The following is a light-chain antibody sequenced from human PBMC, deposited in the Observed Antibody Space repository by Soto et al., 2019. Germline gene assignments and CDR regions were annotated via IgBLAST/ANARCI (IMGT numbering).Light chain of an antibody. CDR2: GAS. V-gene: IGKV3-20*01. CDR3: QQYGSSPMYT. Sequence: EIVLTQSPGTLSVSPGERATLSCRASQTITSTYLAWYQQKPGQAPRILIHGASTRATGIPDRFSGRGSGTDFTLTISRLEPEDFAVYYCQQYGSSPMYTFGQGTKLEI. CDR1: QTITSTY. J-gene: IGKJ2*01.